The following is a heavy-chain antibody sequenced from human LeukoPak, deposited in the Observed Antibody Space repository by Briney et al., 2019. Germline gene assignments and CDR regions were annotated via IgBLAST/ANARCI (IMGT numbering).Heavy chain of an antibody. V-gene: IGHV3-30*02. Sequence: PGGSLRLSCAASGFTFSHYGMHWVRQPPGKGLEWLTFIRYDATSTYYVDSVKGRFTVSRDNSKNTLYLQMNSLRAEDTALYYCATSTLTYGDYVTYYWGQGTLVSVSP. J-gene: IGHJ4*02. CDR2: IRYDATST. CDR3: ATSTLTYGDYVTYY. CDR1: GFTFSHYG. D-gene: IGHD4-17*01.